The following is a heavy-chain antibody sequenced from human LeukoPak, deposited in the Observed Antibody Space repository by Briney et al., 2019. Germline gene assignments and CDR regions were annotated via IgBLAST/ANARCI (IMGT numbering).Heavy chain of an antibody. CDR2: ISSSSSAI. J-gene: IGHJ4*02. CDR3: VRDRFYSFDY. V-gene: IGHV3-48*02. CDR1: GFTFRDYW. Sequence: GSLRLSCAASGFTFRDYWMHWVRQAPGKGLEWISYISSSSSAIYYADSVKGRFTISRDNAKNSLYLQMNSLRDEDTAVYYCVRDRFYSFDYWGQGTLVTVSS.